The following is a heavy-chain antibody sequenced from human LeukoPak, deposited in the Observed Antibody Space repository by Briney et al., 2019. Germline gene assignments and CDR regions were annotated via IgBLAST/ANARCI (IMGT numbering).Heavy chain of an antibody. D-gene: IGHD6-19*01. V-gene: IGHV4-61*02. CDR3: ARTGYGSSGWYGVIAG. Sequence: SQTLSLTCTVSGGSISSGSYYWSWIRQPAGKGLEWIGRIYTSGSTNYNPSLKSRVTISVDTSKNQFSLKLSSVTAADTAVYYCARTGYGSSGWYGVIAGWGQGTLVTVSS. J-gene: IGHJ4*02. CDR1: GGSISSGSYY. CDR2: IYTSGST.